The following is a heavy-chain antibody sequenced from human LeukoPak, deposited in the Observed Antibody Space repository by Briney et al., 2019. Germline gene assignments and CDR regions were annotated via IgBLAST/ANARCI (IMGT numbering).Heavy chain of an antibody. CDR1: GGSISSYY. CDR3: ARDRTLPYYYMDV. CDR2: IYTSGST. J-gene: IGHJ6*03. Sequence: SETLSLTCTVSGGSISSYYWSRIRQPAGKGLEWIGRIYTSGSTNYNPSLKSRVTMSVDTSKNQFSLRLSSVTAADTAVYYCARDRTLPYYYMDVWGKGTTVTVSS. V-gene: IGHV4-4*07.